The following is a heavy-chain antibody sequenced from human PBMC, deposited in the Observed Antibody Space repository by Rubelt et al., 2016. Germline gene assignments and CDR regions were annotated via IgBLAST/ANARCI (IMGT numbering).Heavy chain of an antibody. D-gene: IGHD3-10*01. V-gene: IGHV3-21*01. CDR3: ARETGSHFGSSTAVDY. J-gene: IGHJ4*02. CDR2: ISSSSSYI. CDR1: GFTFNSYR. Sequence: PGGSLRLSCIASGFTFNSYRMNWVRQAPGKGLEWVSSISSSSSYIYYADSVKGRFTISRDNAKDSLYLQMNSLRVEDTAMYYCARETGSHFGSSTAVDYWGQGTLVTVSS.